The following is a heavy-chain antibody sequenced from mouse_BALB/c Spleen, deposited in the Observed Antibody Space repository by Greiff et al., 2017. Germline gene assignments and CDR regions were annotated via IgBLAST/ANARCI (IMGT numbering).Heavy chain of an antibody. J-gene: IGHJ2*01. D-gene: IGHD2-14*01. CDR3: ARENYRYDEYFDY. Sequence: EVKLQESGPGLVKPSQSLSLTCSVTGYSITSGYYWNWIRQFPGNKLEWMGYISYDGSNNYNPSLKNRISITRDTSKNQFFLKLNSVTTEDTATYYCARENYRYDEYFDYWGQGTTLTVSS. CDR2: ISYDGSN. V-gene: IGHV3-6*02. CDR1: GYSITSGYY.